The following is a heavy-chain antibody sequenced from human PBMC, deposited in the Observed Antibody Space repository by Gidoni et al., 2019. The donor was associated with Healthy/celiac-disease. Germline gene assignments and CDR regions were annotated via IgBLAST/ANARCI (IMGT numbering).Heavy chain of an antibody. Sequence: QLQLQESGPGLVKPSETLSLTCTVSGGSISSSSYYWGWIRQPPAKGLEWLGSIYYSGSTYYNPSLKSRVTISVDTSKNQCSLKLSSVTAADTAVYYCASPLPRYCSGGSCKDYWGQGTLVTVSS. D-gene: IGHD2-15*01. CDR1: GGSISSSSYY. V-gene: IGHV4-39*01. CDR3: ASPLPRYCSGGSCKDY. CDR2: IYYSGST. J-gene: IGHJ4*02.